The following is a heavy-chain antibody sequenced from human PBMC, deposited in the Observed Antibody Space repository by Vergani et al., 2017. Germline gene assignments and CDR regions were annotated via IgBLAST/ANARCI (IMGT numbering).Heavy chain of an antibody. CDR1: DYSISSGRY. CDR2: IFHSGST. CDR3: VGHNLFGDYQTGIDY. Sequence: QVQLQESGPGLVKPSETLSLTCAVSDYSISSGRYWGWIRQPPGKGLEWIGSIFHSGSTHYNTSLESQVTISVDTSKNQFSLKLTSVTAADTAVYYCVGHNLFGDYQTGIDYWGLGTLVTVSS. V-gene: IGHV4-38-2*01. J-gene: IGHJ4*02. D-gene: IGHD4-17*01.